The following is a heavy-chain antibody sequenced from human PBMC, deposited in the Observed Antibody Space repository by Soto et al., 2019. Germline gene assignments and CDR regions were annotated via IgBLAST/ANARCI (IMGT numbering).Heavy chain of an antibody. D-gene: IGHD2-2*01. V-gene: IGHV1-2*04. Sequence: ASVKVSCKASGYTFTGYYMHWVRQAPGQGLEWMGWVNPNSGGTNYAQKFQGWATMTRDTSISTAYMELSRLRSDDTAVYYCARVLTYCSSTSCHYAFDIWGQGTMVTVSS. CDR3: ARVLTYCSSTSCHYAFDI. CDR2: VNPNSGGT. J-gene: IGHJ3*02. CDR1: GYTFTGYY.